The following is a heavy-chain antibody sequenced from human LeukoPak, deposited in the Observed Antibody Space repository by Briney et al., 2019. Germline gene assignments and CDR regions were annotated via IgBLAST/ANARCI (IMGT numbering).Heavy chain of an antibody. J-gene: IGHJ4*02. V-gene: IGHV3-33*01. CDR3: ARGPRGSIRGYDYDY. CDR1: GFTFTSYG. D-gene: IGHD5-12*01. Sequence: GGSLRLSCAVSGFTFTSYGMHWVRQAPGKGLEWVAVIWYDGSYRYYADSVKGRFTISRDNSKNTLYLQMNSLRAEDTAVYYCARGPRGSIRGYDYDYWGQGTLVTVSS. CDR2: IWYDGSYR.